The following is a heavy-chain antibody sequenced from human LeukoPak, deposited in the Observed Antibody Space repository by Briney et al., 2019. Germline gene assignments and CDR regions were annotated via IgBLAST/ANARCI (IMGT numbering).Heavy chain of an antibody. D-gene: IGHD6-13*01. V-gene: IGHV6-1*01. CDR3: VRARGYPEN. J-gene: IGHJ4*02. Sequence: SQTLSLTCAISGDSVSSNNAAWNWIRQSPSRGLEWLGRTYYRSRWFSAYAPSVRSRITIKPDTSKNQFTLQLNSVTPEDTAVYYCVRARGYPENWGQGTLVTVSS. CDR1: GDSVSSNNAA. CDR2: TYYRSRWFS.